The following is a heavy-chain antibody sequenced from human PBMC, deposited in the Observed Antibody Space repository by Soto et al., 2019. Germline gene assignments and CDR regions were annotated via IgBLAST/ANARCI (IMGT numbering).Heavy chain of an antibody. V-gene: IGHV4-39*01. CDR3: ARLEGLATISYYFDF. CDR1: GDSINSDKYY. D-gene: IGHD3-9*01. Sequence: SETLSLTCSVSGDSINSDKYYWGWIRQPPGKGLEWIGSIYYRGNTYYNPSLQTRVTIPLDKSKSQFSLRLNSVTAADSAVYFCARLEGLATISYYFDFWGQGAQVTVSS. J-gene: IGHJ4*02. CDR2: IYYRGNT.